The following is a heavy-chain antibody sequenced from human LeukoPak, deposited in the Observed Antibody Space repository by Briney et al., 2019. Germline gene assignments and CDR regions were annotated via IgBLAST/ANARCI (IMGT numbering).Heavy chain of an antibody. Sequence: GASVKVSCKASGGTFTSYAISWGRQAPGQGLEWMGGSIPIFGTANYAHKFHGRVTITADESTSTAYMELSSLRSEDTAVYYCAREDWGRFGELSWFDPWGQGTLVTVSS. V-gene: IGHV1-69*01. CDR2: SIPIFGTA. CDR1: GGTFTSYA. J-gene: IGHJ5*02. CDR3: AREDWGRFGELSWFDP. D-gene: IGHD3-10*01.